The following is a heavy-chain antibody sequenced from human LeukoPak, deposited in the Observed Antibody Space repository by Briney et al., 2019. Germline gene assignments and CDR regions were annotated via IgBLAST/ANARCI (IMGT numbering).Heavy chain of an antibody. D-gene: IGHD3-16*02. J-gene: IGHJ5*02. Sequence: GESLKISCKASGYTFTNYWIAWVRQMPGKGLEWMGLIYPGDSDTRYSPSFQGQVTISADKSISTAYLQWSSLKASDTAMYYCARRSLGELSFRFDPWGQGTLVTVSS. CDR1: GYTFTNYW. CDR3: ARRSLGELSFRFDP. CDR2: IYPGDSDT. V-gene: IGHV5-51*01.